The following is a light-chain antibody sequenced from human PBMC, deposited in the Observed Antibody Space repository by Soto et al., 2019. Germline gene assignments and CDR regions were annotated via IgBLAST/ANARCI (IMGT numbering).Light chain of an antibody. Sequence: EIVLTQSPATLSLSLGETATLSCRASQSVGSYLAWYQQKPGQAPRLLIYDASTRATGIPARFSGSGSGTDFTHTISSLEPEDFAVDYCQQRTNSPPVTFGGGTKVEIK. V-gene: IGKV3-11*01. CDR2: DAS. J-gene: IGKJ4*01. CDR3: QQRTNSPPVT. CDR1: QSVGSY.